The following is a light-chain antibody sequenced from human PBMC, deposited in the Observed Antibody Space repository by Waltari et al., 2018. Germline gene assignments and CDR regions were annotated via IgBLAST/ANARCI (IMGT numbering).Light chain of an antibody. CDR1: QSVSSN. V-gene: IGKV3D-15*03. CDR2: GAS. J-gene: IGKJ4*01. CDR3: QQYNNWPPLT. Sequence: EIVMTQSPATLSVSQGERATLSGRASQSVSSNLAWYQQKPGQAPRLLIYGASIRATGIPARFSGSGSGTEFTLTISILQSEDFAVYYCQQYNNWPPLTFGGGTKVEIK.